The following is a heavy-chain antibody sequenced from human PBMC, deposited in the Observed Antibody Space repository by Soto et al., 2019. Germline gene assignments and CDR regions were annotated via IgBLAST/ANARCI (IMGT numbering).Heavy chain of an antibody. CDR1: GDSINSSNW. J-gene: IGHJ4*02. CDR2: IYHSGST. D-gene: IGHD3-22*01. CDR3: ARERSDNSGYYFSHFDY. V-gene: IGHV4-4*02. Sequence: QVQLQESGPGLVRPSGTLSLTCAVSGDSINSSNWWSWVRQPPGKGLEWIGKIYHSGSTNYNPSLKSRVTISVDKSKNQFSLKLSSVTAADTAVYYCARERSDNSGYYFSHFDYWGQGTLVTVSS.